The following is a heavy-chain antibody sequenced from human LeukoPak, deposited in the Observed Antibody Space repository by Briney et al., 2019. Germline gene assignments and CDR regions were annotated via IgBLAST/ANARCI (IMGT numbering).Heavy chain of an antibody. D-gene: IGHD6-6*01. V-gene: IGHV3-21*04. CDR1: GFTFSRYG. Sequence: GGSLRLSCAASGFTFSRYGMNWVRQAPGKGLEWVSFISGSSGSIYYADSVRGRFTISRDNAKNSLYLQINSLRAEDTAVYYCARSSYSSSSSVWGQGTMVTVSS. J-gene: IGHJ3*01. CDR3: ARSSYSSSSSV. CDR2: ISGSSGSI.